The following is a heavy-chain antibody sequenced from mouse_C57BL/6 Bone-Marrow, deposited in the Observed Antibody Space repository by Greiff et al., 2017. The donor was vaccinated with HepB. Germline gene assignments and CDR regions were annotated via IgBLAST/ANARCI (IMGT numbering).Heavy chain of an antibody. J-gene: IGHJ1*03. V-gene: IGHV1-64*01. D-gene: IGHD1-1*01. CDR3: AREGAASGYYYGSSYWYFDV. CDR2: IHPNSGST. Sequence: VQLQQPGAELVKPGASVKLSCKASGYTFTSYWMHWVKQRPGQGLEWIGMIHPNSGSTNYNEKFKSTATLTVDKSSSTAYMQLSSLTSEDSAVYYCAREGAASGYYYGSSYWYFDVWGTGTTVTVSS. CDR1: GYTFTSYW.